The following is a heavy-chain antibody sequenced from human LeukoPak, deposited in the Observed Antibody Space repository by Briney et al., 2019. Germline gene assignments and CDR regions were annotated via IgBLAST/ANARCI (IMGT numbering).Heavy chain of an antibody. D-gene: IGHD6-19*01. CDR2: ISGGTT. V-gene: IGHV3-49*03. Sequence: GGSLRLSCTASGFTFGDYLMSWFRQAPGKGLEWIGFISGGTTEYAASVKGRFTISRDDSTSIAYLQMNSLTTEDTAVYYCSRGSGWLTVYWGQGTLVTVSS. J-gene: IGHJ4*02. CDR3: SRGSGWLTVY. CDR1: GFTFGDYL.